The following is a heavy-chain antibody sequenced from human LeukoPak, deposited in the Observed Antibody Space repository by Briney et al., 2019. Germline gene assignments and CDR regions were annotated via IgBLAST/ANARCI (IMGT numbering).Heavy chain of an antibody. D-gene: IGHD1-1*01. V-gene: IGHV3-64D*06. CDR1: GFVFSIYT. CDR3: VKPWNRHTIKMNWFDP. J-gene: IGHJ5*02. CDR2: ISGSGNGFSI. Sequence: GGSLRLSCSASGFVFSIYTMYWVRQTPGKGPEYVSTISGSGNGFSIYYADSVKGRFTISRDNSKNTLYLQMSSLRAEDTAVYYCVKPWNRHTIKMNWFDPWGQGTLVTVSS.